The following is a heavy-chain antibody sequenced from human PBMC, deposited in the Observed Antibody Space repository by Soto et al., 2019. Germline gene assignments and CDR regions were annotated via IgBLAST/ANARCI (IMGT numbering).Heavy chain of an antibody. J-gene: IGHJ6*02. CDR2: INSDGSSK. CDR1: GFTFSSYW. Sequence: EVQLVESGGGLVQPGGSLRLSCAAAGFTFSSYWMHWIRQAPGKGLVWVSRINSDGSSKSYADSVKGRFTISRDNAKNTLYLQMNSLSAEDTAVYYCARALPAERLFYYSGMYVWGQGTTVTVSS. V-gene: IGHV3-74*01. CDR3: ARALPAERLFYYSGMYV. D-gene: IGHD2-15*01.